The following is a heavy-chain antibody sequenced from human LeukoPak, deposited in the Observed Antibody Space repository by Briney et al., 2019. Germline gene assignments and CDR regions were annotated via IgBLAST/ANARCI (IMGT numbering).Heavy chain of an antibody. D-gene: IGHD2-21*01. J-gene: IGHJ4*02. CDR1: GLTFSTYG. Sequence: PGGSLRLYCAASGLTFSTYGMHWVGQAPGKGLEWVAVISYDGSNEYYADSVKGRFTISRDNSKNTLYLQMSSLRAEDTAVYYCAKEFNRGLPDYWGQGTLVTVPS. V-gene: IGHV3-30*18. CDR3: AKEFNRGLPDY. CDR2: ISYDGSNE.